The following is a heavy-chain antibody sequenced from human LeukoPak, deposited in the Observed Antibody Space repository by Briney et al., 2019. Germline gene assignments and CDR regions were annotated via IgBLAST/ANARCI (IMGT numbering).Heavy chain of an antibody. CDR1: DYTFINYG. CDR2: INPNSGGT. CDR3: ARFLSGWYTLDAFDI. V-gene: IGHV1-2*02. J-gene: IGHJ3*02. Sequence: ASVKVSCKASDYTFINYGISWMRQAPGQGLEWMGWINPNSGGTKYAQKFQGRVTMTRDTSISTAYMELSRLRSDDTAVYYCARFLSGWYTLDAFDIWGQGTMVTVSS. D-gene: IGHD6-19*01.